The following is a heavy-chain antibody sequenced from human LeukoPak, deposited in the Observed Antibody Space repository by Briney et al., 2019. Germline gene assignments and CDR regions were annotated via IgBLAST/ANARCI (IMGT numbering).Heavy chain of an antibody. CDR2: IYYSGTT. CDR1: GYSISSGYY. Sequence: PSETLSLTCTVSGYSISSGYYWGWIRQPPGKGLGWIGYIYYSGTTNYNPSLKSRVTMSVDTSKNHFSLKLSSVTALDTAVYYCARKLASVGYFDYWGQGTLVTVSS. V-gene: IGHV4-28*06. D-gene: IGHD3-10*01. CDR3: ARKLASVGYFDY. J-gene: IGHJ4*02.